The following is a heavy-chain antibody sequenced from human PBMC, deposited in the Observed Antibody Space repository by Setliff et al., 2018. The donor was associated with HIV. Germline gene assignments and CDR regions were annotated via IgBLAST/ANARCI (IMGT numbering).Heavy chain of an antibody. J-gene: IGHJ4*02. CDR3: AAARLLNDYRDPGAYYFDF. D-gene: IGHD4-4*01. V-gene: IGHV1-69*04. CDR1: GGTFSNYG. Sequence: SVKVSCKTSGGTFSNYGTNWVRQAPGQGLEWMGRIIPRFDITNYPQKFQGRVRLTADKSTSTAYLGLSSLRSEDTAVYYCAAARLLNDYRDPGAYYFDFWGQGTLVTVSS. CDR2: IIPRFDIT.